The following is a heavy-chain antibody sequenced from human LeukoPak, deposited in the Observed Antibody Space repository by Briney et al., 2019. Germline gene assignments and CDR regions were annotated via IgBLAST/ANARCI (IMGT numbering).Heavy chain of an antibody. J-gene: IGHJ4*02. Sequence: SETLPLTCTVPGGSISSGSYYWSWIRQPAGKGLEWIGRIYTSGSTNYNPSLKSRVSISVDTSKNQFSLNLNSVTAADTAVYYCATLDRGMATITYWGQGTLVTVSS. CDR1: GGSISSGSYY. D-gene: IGHD5-24*01. CDR3: ATLDRGMATITY. V-gene: IGHV4-61*02. CDR2: IYTSGST.